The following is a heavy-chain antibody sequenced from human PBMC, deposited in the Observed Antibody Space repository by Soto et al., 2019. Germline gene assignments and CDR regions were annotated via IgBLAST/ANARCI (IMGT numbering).Heavy chain of an antibody. CDR1: GFTFINYA. Sequence: GFMRLSYAASGFTFINYAMSWISQAPGKGLEWVSAIAGSGGSRYYADSVKGRFTISRDNSKNTLYLQMNSLRAEATAVYYSEKDHLGLTGSKLAYWGQGTLVPVST. V-gene: IGHV3-23*01. J-gene: IGHJ1*01. CDR3: EKDHLGLTGSKLAY. D-gene: IGHD1-20*01. CDR2: IAGSGGSR.